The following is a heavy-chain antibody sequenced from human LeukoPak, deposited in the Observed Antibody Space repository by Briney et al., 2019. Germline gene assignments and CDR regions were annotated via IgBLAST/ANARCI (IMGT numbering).Heavy chain of an antibody. CDR1: GYTFTGYF. J-gene: IGHJ5*01. CDR2: INRNIGDA. D-gene: IGHD2-21*02. CDR3: ARMDLDGGDSIGFDS. Sequence: ASVTVSFTSSGYTFTGYFMHWVRQALGQGLEKIRWINRNIGDASYAHKFQGRLPMTRDRSINTAYMELSRLTSDDTAVYYCARMDLDGGDSIGFDSWGQGTLVTVSS. V-gene: IGHV1-2*02.